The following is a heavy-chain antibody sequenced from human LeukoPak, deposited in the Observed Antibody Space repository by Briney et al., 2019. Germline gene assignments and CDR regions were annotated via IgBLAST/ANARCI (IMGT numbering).Heavy chain of an antibody. CDR1: GGSISSYY. V-gene: IGHV4-4*07. Sequence: NPSETLSLTCSVSGGSISSYYWSWIRQPAGKGLEWIGRIYTSGSANYNPSLESRVTMSIDTSKNQFSLKLTSVTAADTAVYYCAGTQYRGWYGFESWGLGPLVTVSS. CDR2: IYTSGSA. CDR3: AGTQYRGWYGFES. J-gene: IGHJ4*02. D-gene: IGHD6-19*01.